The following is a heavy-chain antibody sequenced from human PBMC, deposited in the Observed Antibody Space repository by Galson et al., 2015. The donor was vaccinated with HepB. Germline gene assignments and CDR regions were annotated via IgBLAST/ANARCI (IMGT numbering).Heavy chain of an antibody. V-gene: IGHV3-30*03. CDR3: ARSVDAAMAFFEH. D-gene: IGHD5-18*01. CDR1: GFTFSACA. Sequence: SLRLSCAASGFTFSACAMHWVRQAPGKGLEWVAVISYDGSTEYYADSVKGRFTISRDNSKNTLYLQMNSLRTEDTAVFYCARSVDAAMAFFEHWGQGTLVTVSS. CDR2: ISYDGSTE. J-gene: IGHJ4*02.